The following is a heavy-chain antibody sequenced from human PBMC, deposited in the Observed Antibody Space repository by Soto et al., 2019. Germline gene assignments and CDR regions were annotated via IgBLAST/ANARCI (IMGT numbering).Heavy chain of an antibody. D-gene: IGHD3-22*01. CDR3: ARGDGNYYDSSGSWFDP. J-gene: IGHJ5*02. Sequence: PSETLSLTCAVSGGSISSGGYSWSWIRQPPGKGLEWIGYIYHSGSTYYNPSLKSRVTISVDRSKNQFSLKLSSVTAADTAVYYCARGDGNYYDSSGSWFDPWGQGTLVTVSS. V-gene: IGHV4-30-2*01. CDR1: GGSISSGGYS. CDR2: IYHSGST.